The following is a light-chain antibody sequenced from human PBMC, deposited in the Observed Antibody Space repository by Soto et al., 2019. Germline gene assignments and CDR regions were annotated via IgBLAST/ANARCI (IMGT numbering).Light chain of an antibody. V-gene: IGLV2-8*01. CDR2: EVS. J-gene: IGLJ3*02. CDR3: ASYAARNNWV. Sequence: QSALTQPPSASGSPGQSVTISCTGTSSDVGGYKYVSWYQQHPGKAPKLMIYEVSKRPSGVPDRFSGSKSGNTASLTVSGHQAEDGADYYCASYAARNNWVFGVGTKLTVL. CDR1: SSDVGGYKY.